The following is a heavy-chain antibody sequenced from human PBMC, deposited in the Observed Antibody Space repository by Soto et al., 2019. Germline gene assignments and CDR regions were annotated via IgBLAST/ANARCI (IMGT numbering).Heavy chain of an antibody. CDR3: AKGGGYSFGTNDAFDI. CDR2: ISDDGSNK. J-gene: IGHJ3*02. CDR1: GFTFRTSG. Sequence: QVQLVESGGGVVQPGRSLRLSCAASGFTFRTSGMHWVRQAPGKGLEWVAVISDDGSNKYNIASVEGRFTISRDNSKNKLYLQMNSLRTEDPAVYYCAKGGGYSFGTNDAFDIWGQGTMVTVSS. V-gene: IGHV3-30*18. D-gene: IGHD5-18*01.